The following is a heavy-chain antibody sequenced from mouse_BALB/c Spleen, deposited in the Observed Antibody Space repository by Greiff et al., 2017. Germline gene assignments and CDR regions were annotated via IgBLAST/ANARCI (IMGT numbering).Heavy chain of an antibody. CDR1: GYSFTSYW. CDR3: ATGYPNYYAMDY. V-gene: IGHV1-5*01. CDR2: IYPGNSDT. D-gene: IGHD2-2*01. Sequence: EVQLQQSGTVLARPGASVKMSCKASGYSFTSYWMHWVKQRPGQGLEWIGAIYPGNSDTSYNQKFKGKAKLTAVTSASTAYMELSSLTNEDSAVYYCATGYPNYYAMDYWGQGTSVTVSS. J-gene: IGHJ4*01.